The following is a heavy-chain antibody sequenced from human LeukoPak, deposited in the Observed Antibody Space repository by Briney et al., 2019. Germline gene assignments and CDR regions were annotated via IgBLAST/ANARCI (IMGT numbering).Heavy chain of an antibody. Sequence: QAGGSLRLSCAVSGFTVSGSYMSWVRQAPGKGLEWVSVFYSSGSTYYADSVKGRFTISRDNSKNTLYLQMNSLRAEDTAVYYCARGQQWLEDDYWGQGTLVTVSS. CDR2: FYSSGST. V-gene: IGHV3-53*01. CDR3: ARGQQWLEDDY. CDR1: GFTVSGSY. J-gene: IGHJ4*02. D-gene: IGHD6-19*01.